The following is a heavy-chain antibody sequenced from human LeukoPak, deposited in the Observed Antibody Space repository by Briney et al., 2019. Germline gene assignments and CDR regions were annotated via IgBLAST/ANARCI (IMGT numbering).Heavy chain of an antibody. CDR2: MNPKNGNT. D-gene: IGHD6-13*01. CDR1: GYTFTTFD. Sequence: ASVKVSCKSSGYTFTTFDINWVRQASGQGLEYMGWMNPKNGNTGYAQKFQGRVTMTRDTSTSTVYMELSSLRSEDTAVYHCARDVNPGIAAAGSGDWFDPWGQGTLVTVSS. CDR3: ARDVNPGIAAAGSGDWFDP. V-gene: IGHV1-8*01. J-gene: IGHJ5*02.